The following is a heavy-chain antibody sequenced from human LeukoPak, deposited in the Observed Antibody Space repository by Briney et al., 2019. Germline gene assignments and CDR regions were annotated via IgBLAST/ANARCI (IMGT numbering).Heavy chain of an antibody. J-gene: IGHJ4*02. CDR3: ARGRGIAVAGTKHFDY. D-gene: IGHD6-19*01. CDR1: GGSISSYY. Sequence: SETLSLTCTVSGGSISSYYWSWIRQPPGKGPEWIGEINHSGSTNYNPSLKSRVTISVDTSKNQFSLKLSSVTAADTAVYYCARGRGIAVAGTKHFDYWGQGTLVTVSS. V-gene: IGHV4-34*01. CDR2: INHSGST.